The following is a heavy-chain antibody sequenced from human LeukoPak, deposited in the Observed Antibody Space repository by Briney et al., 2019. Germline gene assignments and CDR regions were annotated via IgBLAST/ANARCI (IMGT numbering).Heavy chain of an antibody. CDR1: GFIFNNYG. J-gene: IGHJ4*02. D-gene: IGHD5-18*01. CDR3: AKDATGGCSYGYVSGFDY. Sequence: GGSLRLSCAASGFIFNNYGMNWVRQAPGKGLEWVSGITSVGVTFYASFVKGRFTISRDNSKNTLYLQMNSLRAEDTAVYYCAKDATGGCSYGYVSGFDYWGQGTLVTVSS. V-gene: IGHV3-23*01. CDR2: ITSVGVT.